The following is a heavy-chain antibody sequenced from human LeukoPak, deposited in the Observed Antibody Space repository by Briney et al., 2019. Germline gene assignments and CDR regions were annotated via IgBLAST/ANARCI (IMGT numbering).Heavy chain of an antibody. V-gene: IGHV3-33*01. J-gene: IGHJ6*04. CDR1: GFTFSSYG. Sequence: GRSLRLSCAASGFTFSSYGMHWVRQAPGKGLEWVADIRYDGSNKYYADSVKGRFTISRDNSKNTLYLQMNSLRAEDTAVYYCATMPNDPTYGMDVGSKGTTLTVSS. CDR3: ATMPNDPTYGMDV. CDR2: IRYDGSNK. D-gene: IGHD1-1*01.